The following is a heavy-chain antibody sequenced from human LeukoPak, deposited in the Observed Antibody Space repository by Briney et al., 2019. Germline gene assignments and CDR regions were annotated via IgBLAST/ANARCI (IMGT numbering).Heavy chain of an antibody. Sequence: SETLSLTCTVSGGSISSGYHYWGWIRQPPGKGLEWIGSIYESGRTHYNPSLRSRITISVDTSKNQFSLTLGSVSATDTAVYYCVSPRGFSYGYFDYWGQGTLVTVSS. CDR3: VSPRGFSYGYFDY. CDR1: GGSISSGYHY. J-gene: IGHJ4*02. V-gene: IGHV4-39*01. CDR2: IYESGRT. D-gene: IGHD5-18*01.